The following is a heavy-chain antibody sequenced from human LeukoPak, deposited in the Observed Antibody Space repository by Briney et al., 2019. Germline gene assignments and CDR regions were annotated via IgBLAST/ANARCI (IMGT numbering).Heavy chain of an antibody. CDR1: GLTFSSSV. V-gene: IGHV3-30-3*01. CDR2: ISSHGHSQ. Sequence: GGSLRLSCAASGLTFSSSVIHWVRQAPGKRLEWVAVISSHGHSQYYADSVKDRFTISRDNSKNTQYLQINSLREDDTAIYYCAWERGVLDAFDIWGQGTIVTVFS. CDR3: AWERGVLDAFDI. J-gene: IGHJ3*02. D-gene: IGHD3-16*01.